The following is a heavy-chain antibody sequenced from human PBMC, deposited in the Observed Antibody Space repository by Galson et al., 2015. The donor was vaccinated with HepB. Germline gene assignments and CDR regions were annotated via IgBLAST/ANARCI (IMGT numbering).Heavy chain of an antibody. CDR3: ARDKYYHSSDHYFDY. Sequence: CAISGDSVSSNNAAWNWIRQSPSRGLEWLGRTHYTSKWKNDYAESVKSRISIKADTSKNPFSLELNSVTPDDTAVYFCARDKYYHSSDHYFDYWGQGTLVTVSS. J-gene: IGHJ4*02. V-gene: IGHV6-1*01. CDR2: THYTSKWKN. D-gene: IGHD3-22*01. CDR1: GDSVSSNNAA.